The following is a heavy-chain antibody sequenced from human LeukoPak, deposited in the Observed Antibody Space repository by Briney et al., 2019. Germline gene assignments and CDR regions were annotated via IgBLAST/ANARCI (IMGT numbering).Heavy chain of an antibody. Sequence: GGSLRLPCAASGFTFSSYEMNWVRQAPGKGLEWGSYISSSGSTIYYADSVKGRFTISRENAKNSLYLQMNSLRAEDTAVYYCAELGITMIGGVWGKGTTVTISS. CDR3: AELGITMIGGV. D-gene: IGHD3-10*02. V-gene: IGHV3-48*03. CDR2: ISSSGSTI. J-gene: IGHJ6*04. CDR1: GFTFSSYE.